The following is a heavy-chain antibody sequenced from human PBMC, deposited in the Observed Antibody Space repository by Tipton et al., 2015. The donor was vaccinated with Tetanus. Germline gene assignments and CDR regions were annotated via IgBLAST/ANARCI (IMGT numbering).Heavy chain of an antibody. Sequence: VQLVQSGGGLIQPGGSLRLSCAASGFTVSSNFMTWVRQAPGEGLEWVSYISYSSGTIYYADSVQGRFTISRDNAKNSLYLQMNSLRDEDTALYYCARDSTHRRDGDNDFDYWGQGTLVTVSS. CDR1: GFTVSSNF. V-gene: IGHV3-48*02. J-gene: IGHJ4*02. CDR2: ISYSSGTI. CDR3: ARDSTHRRDGDNDFDY. D-gene: IGHD5-24*01.